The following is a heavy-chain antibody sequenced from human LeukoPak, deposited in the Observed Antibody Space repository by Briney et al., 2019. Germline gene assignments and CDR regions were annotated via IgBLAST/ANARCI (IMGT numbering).Heavy chain of an antibody. CDR1: GGSFSGYY. D-gene: IGHD3-22*01. CDR2: INHSGST. J-gene: IGHJ4*02. V-gene: IGHV4-34*01. CDR3: ARPKRRYYDSSGYYLN. Sequence: KASETLSLTCAVYGGSFSGYYWSWIRQPPGKGLEWIGEINHSGSTNYNPSLKSRVTISVDTSKNQFSLKLSSVTAADTAVYYCARPKRRYYDSSGYYLNWGQGTLVTVSS.